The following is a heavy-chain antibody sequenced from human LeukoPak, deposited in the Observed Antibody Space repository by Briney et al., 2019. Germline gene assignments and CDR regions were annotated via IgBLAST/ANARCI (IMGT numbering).Heavy chain of an antibody. CDR1: GFTFSDYY. CDR2: ISRGGNSI. CDR3: ARDQYLDY. V-gene: IGHV3-11*01. J-gene: IGHJ4*02. Sequence: GGSLRLSCAASGFTFSDYYMTWLRQAPGKGLEWVSSISRGGNSIYYTDSVKGRFTISRDNAKNSLYLQMNSLRAEDTAIYYCARDQYLDYRGQGTLVTVSS.